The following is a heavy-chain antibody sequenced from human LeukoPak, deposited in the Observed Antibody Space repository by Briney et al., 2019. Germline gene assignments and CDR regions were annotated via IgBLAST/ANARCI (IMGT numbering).Heavy chain of an antibody. V-gene: IGHV3-23*01. CDR3: ARDLNMVTFGPWAFDI. Sequence: GGSLRLSCAASGFTFSSYAMSWVRQAPGKGLEWVSAISGSGGSTYYADSVKGRFTISRDNSKNTLYLQMNSLRAEDTAVYYCARDLNMVTFGPWAFDIWGQGTMVTVSS. J-gene: IGHJ3*02. CDR1: GFTFSSYA. D-gene: IGHD3-16*01. CDR2: ISGSGGST.